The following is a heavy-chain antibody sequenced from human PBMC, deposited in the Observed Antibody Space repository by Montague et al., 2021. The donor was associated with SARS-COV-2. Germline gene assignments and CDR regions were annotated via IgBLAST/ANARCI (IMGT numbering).Heavy chain of an antibody. V-gene: IGHV4-38-2*02. CDR2: IYHGGFT. J-gene: IGHJ5*01. D-gene: IGHD2-21*01. Sequence: SETLSLTCSVSGYSISSVYFCGWLRQPPGKGLEWIGAIYHGGFTHYNPSLKSRLTMSLDTSKNQFSLRLGSVTAADTAIYYCARAYCGGDCNYLYIWFDSWGQGALVTVSS. CDR3: ARAYCGGDCNYLYIWFDS. CDR1: GYSISSVYF.